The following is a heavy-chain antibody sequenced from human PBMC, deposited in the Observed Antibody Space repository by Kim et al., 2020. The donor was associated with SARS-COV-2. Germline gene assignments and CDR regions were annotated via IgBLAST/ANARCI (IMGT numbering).Heavy chain of an antibody. Sequence: SETLSLTCAVSGGSISSGGYSWSWIRQPPGKGLEWIGYIYHSGSTYYNPSLKSRVTISVDRSKNQFSLKLSSVTAADTAVYYCARVRCVPGPSPWYFDLWGRGTLVTVSS. V-gene: IGHV4-30-2*01. CDR1: GGSISSGGYS. CDR2: IYHSGST. D-gene: IGHD2-2*01. J-gene: IGHJ2*01. CDR3: ARVRCVPGPSPWYFDL.